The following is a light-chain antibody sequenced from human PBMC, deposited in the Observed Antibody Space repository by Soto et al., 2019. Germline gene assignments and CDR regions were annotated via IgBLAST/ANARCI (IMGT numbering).Light chain of an antibody. V-gene: IGKV3-20*01. CDR1: QSVSSSY. CDR3: QQYGSSLIT. J-gene: IGKJ5*01. Sequence: EIVLTQSPGTLSLSPGERATLSCRASQSVSSSYLAWYQQKPGQAPRLLIYGASSRATGIPDRFSGSGSGTDVTLTISRLEPEDFAVYYWQQYGSSLITFGQGTRLEIK. CDR2: GAS.